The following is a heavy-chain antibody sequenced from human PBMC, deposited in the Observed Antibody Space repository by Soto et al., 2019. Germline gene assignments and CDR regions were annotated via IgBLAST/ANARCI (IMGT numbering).Heavy chain of an antibody. J-gene: IGHJ4*02. CDR3: HAVPAAKLVYYFDY. V-gene: IGHV1-69*01. CDR1: GGTFSSYA. Sequence: QVQLVQSGAEVKKPGSAVKVSCKASGGTFSSYAISWVRQAPGQGLEWMGGIIPIFGTANYAQKFQGRVTITADESTSTAYMELSSMVSEDTAVYYCHAVPAAKLVYYFDYWGQGTLVTVSS. D-gene: IGHD2-2*01. CDR2: IIPIFGTA.